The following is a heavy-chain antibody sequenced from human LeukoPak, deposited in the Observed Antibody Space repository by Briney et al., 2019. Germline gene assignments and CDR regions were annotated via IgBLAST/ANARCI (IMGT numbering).Heavy chain of an antibody. CDR3: ARDGPYYYDSSGYGVCDI. V-gene: IGHV4-59*01. J-gene: IGHJ3*02. CDR2: IYYSGST. Sequence: PSETLSLTCTVSGGSISSYYWSWIRQPPGKGLEWIGYIYYSGSTNYNPSLKSRVTISVDTSKNQFSLKLSSVTAADTVVYYCARDGPYYYDSSGYGVCDIWGQGTMVTVSS. D-gene: IGHD3-22*01. CDR1: GGSISSYY.